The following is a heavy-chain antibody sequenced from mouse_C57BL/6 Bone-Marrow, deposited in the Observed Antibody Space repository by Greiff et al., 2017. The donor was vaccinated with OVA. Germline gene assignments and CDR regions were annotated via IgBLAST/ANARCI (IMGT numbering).Heavy chain of an antibody. CDR1: GYTFTDYY. CDR2: INPNNGGT. D-gene: IGHD2-4*01. Sequence: EVQLQQSGPELVKPGASVKISCKASGYTFTDYYMNWVKQSHGKSLEWIGDINPNNGGTSYNQKFKGKATLTVDKSSSTAYMELRSLTSEDSAVYYCARGGKGDYDKGGRYFDYWGQGTTLTVSS. V-gene: IGHV1-26*01. J-gene: IGHJ2*01. CDR3: ARGGKGDYDKGGRYFDY.